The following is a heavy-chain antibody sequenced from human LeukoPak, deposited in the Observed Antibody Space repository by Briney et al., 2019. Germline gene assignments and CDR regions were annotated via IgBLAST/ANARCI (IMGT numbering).Heavy chain of an antibody. V-gene: IGHV3-33*01. CDR1: GFAFSNYG. CDR2: IWYDGSNK. J-gene: IGHJ4*02. CDR3: AGNYGPYYFDY. Sequence: GGSLRLSCAASGFAFSNYGMHWVRQAPGKGLEWVAVIWYDGSNKYYADSVKGRFTISRDNSKNTLYLQMNSLRAEDTAVYYCAGNYGPYYFDYWGQGTLVTVSS. D-gene: IGHD3-10*01.